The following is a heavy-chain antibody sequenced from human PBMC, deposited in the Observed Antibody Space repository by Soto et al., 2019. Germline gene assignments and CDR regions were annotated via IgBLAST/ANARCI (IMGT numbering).Heavy chain of an antibody. J-gene: IGHJ6*02. D-gene: IGHD6-13*01. CDR3: ARVGLAASGGMDV. CDR2: IYHSGST. CDR1: GGSISSGGYS. Sequence: SETLSLTCAVSGGSISSGGYSWSWIRQPPGKGLEWIGYIYHSGSTYYNPSLKSRVTISVDRSKNQFSLKLSSVTAADTAVYYCARVGLAASGGMDVWGQGTTVTVSS. V-gene: IGHV4-30-2*01.